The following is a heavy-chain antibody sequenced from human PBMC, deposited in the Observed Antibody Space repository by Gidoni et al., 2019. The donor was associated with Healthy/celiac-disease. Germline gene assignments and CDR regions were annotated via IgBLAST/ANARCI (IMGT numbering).Heavy chain of an antibody. Sequence: QAQLQQWGSGLLKPSETLSLTCAAYGGSFRCNYGIWIRQPPGKGLEWIGEINHSGRTNYNPSLKSRVTISVDTSKNQFSLKLSSVTAADTAVYYCARGRGYSYVLVLNWFDPWGQGTLVTVSA. D-gene: IGHD5-18*01. V-gene: IGHV4-34*01. CDR2: INHSGRT. J-gene: IGHJ5*02. CDR1: GGSFRCNY. CDR3: ARGRGYSYVLVLNWFDP.